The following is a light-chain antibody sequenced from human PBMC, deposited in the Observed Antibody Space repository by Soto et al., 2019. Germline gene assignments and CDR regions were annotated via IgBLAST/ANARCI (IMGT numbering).Light chain of an antibody. Sequence: EIVMTQSPATLSVSPGERATLSCRASQSVSKSLAWYQQKPGQAPRLLIYSASTRATGIPARFSGSGSDTEFTLTISSLQSEDFAVYYCQQYNNWPSITFGQGTRLEIK. CDR1: QSVSKS. V-gene: IGKV3-15*01. J-gene: IGKJ5*01. CDR2: SAS. CDR3: QQYNNWPSIT.